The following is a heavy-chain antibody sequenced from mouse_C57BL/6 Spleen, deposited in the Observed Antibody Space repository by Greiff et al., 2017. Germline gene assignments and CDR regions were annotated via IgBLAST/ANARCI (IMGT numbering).Heavy chain of an antibody. CDR2: IDPETGGT. J-gene: IGHJ3*01. CDR3: TRQGRDGSSLFAY. V-gene: IGHV1-15*01. Sequence: QVQLQQSGAELVRPGASVTLSCKASGYTFPDYEMHWVKQTPVHGLEWIGAIDPETGGTAYNQKFKGKAILTADKSSSTAYMELRSLTSEDSAVYYCTRQGRDGSSLFAYWGQGTLVTVSA. CDR1: GYTFPDYE. D-gene: IGHD1-1*01.